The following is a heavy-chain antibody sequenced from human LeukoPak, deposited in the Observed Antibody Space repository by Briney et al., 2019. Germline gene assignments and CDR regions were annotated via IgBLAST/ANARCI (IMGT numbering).Heavy chain of an antibody. CDR2: IYSGGST. CDR3: ARQDGSGYYPGYFDY. CDR1: GFTVSSNY. V-gene: IGHV3-53*01. Sequence: GGSLRLSCAASGFTVSSNYMSWVRQAPGKGLEWVSVIYSGGSTYYADSVKGRFTIPRDNSKNTLYLQMNSLRAEDTAVYYCARQDGSGYYPGYFDYWGQGTLVTVSS. D-gene: IGHD3-22*01. J-gene: IGHJ4*02.